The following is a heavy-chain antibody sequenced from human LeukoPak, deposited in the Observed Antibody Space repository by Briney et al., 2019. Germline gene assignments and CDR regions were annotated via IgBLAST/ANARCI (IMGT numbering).Heavy chain of an antibody. CDR3: ARGGYSSSSRPFDY. V-gene: IGHV4-61*08. CDR1: GGSISSGGYS. J-gene: IGHJ4*02. CDR2: IYYSGST. D-gene: IGHD6-6*01. Sequence: SETLSLTCAVSGGSISSGGYSWSWIRQPPGKGLEWIGYIYYSGSTNYNPSLKSRVTISVDTSKNQFSLKLSSVTAADTAVYYCARGGYSSSSRPFDYWGQGTLVTVSS.